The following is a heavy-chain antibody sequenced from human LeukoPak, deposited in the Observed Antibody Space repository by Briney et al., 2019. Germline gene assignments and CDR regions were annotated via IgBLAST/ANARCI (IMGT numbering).Heavy chain of an antibody. D-gene: IGHD3-10*01. CDR2: IYYSGST. CDR1: GGSISSSSYY. Sequence: SETLSLTCTVSGGSISSSSYYWGWICQPPGKGLEWIGSIYYSGSTYYNPSLKSRVTISVDTSKNQFSLKLSSVTAADTAVYYCARKIRFYGAFDYWGQGTLVTVSS. CDR3: ARKIRFYGAFDY. J-gene: IGHJ4*02. V-gene: IGHV4-39*01.